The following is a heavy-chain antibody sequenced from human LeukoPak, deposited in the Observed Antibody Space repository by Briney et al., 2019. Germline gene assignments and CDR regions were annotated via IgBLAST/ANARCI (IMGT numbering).Heavy chain of an antibody. V-gene: IGHV3-48*03. Sequence: GGSLRLSCAASGFTFRSYEMNWVRQAPGEGLEWISYITSSGSTISYADSVKGRFTISRDNAKNSLYLQMNSLRAEDTAVYYCARDGYGSGSYYAFDMWGQGTMVTVSS. D-gene: IGHD3-10*01. CDR1: GFTFRSYE. CDR3: ARDGYGSGSYYAFDM. J-gene: IGHJ3*02. CDR2: ITSSGSTI.